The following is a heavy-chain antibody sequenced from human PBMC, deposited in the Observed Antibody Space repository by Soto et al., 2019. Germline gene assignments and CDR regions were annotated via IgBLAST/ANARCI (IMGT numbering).Heavy chain of an antibody. V-gene: IGHV1-18*01. Sequence: QVQLVQSGAEVKKPGASVKVSCTASGYTFTSYGISWVRQAPGQGLEWMGWISAYNGNTNYAQKLQGRVTMTTDTSTSTAYMDLRSLRSDDTAVYYCARDIVVVPAAEQSYYYYGMDVWGQGTTVTVAS. CDR1: GYTFTSYG. D-gene: IGHD2-2*01. CDR2: ISAYNGNT. CDR3: ARDIVVVPAAEQSYYYYGMDV. J-gene: IGHJ6*02.